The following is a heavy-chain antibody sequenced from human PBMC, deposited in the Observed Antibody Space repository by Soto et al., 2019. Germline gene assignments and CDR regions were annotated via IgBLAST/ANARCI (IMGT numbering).Heavy chain of an antibody. Sequence: GGSLRLSCSASGFTFSSYAMHWVRQAPGKGLEYVSAISSNGGSTYYADSVKGRVTMTRDTSTTTVSMELSSLRSEDTAVYYCAAAFGELLSIYFDYWGQGTLVTVSS. CDR2: ISSNGGST. CDR1: GFTFSSYA. J-gene: IGHJ4*02. V-gene: IGHV3-64*04. CDR3: AAAFGELLSIYFDY. D-gene: IGHD3-10*01.